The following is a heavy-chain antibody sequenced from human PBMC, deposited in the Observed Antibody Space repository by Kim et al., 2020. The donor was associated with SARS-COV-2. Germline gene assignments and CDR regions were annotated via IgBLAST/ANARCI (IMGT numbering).Heavy chain of an antibody. Sequence: SETLSLTCTVSGGSISSYYWSWIRQPPGKGLEWIGYIYYSGSTNYNPSLKSRVTISVDTSKNQFSLKLSSVTAADTAVYYCARDSLVSRYDFWSGYQTSMGYYYYGMDVWGQGTTVTVSS. D-gene: IGHD3-3*01. CDR3: ARDSLVSRYDFWSGYQTSMGYYYYGMDV. CDR1: GGSISSYY. J-gene: IGHJ6*02. V-gene: IGHV4-59*13. CDR2: IYYSGST.